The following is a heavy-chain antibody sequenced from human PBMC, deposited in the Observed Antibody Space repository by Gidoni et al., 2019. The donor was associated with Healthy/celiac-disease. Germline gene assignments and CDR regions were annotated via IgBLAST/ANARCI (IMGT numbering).Heavy chain of an antibody. J-gene: IGHJ4*02. CDR3: ARGIARHYYDSSGYYYFDY. CDR2: INHSGST. V-gene: IGHV4-34*01. D-gene: IGHD3-22*01. CDR1: GGSFSGYY. Sequence: QVQLQQWGAGLLKPSETLSLTCAVYGGSFSGYYWSWIRQPPGKGLEWIGEINHSGSTNYNPSLKSRVTISVDTSKNQFSLKLSSVTAADTAVYYCARGIARHYYDSSGYYYFDYWGQGTLVTVSS.